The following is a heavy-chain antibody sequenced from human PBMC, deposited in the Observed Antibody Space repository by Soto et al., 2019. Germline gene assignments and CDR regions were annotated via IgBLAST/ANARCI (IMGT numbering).Heavy chain of an antibody. CDR2: INDSGTT. J-gene: IGHJ4*02. CDR1: TESFSNYY. D-gene: IGHD2-8*02. Sequence: QVQLQQWGAGLLKPSETLSLTCAVNTESFSNYYWSWIRQPPGKGLEWVGEINDSGTTNYSPSLTGRLTISVDTSKNQFSLKLASVTAADTAIYYCVGGRGRLVGFDYWGQGTLVTVSS. CDR3: VGGRGRLVGFDY. V-gene: IGHV4-34*01.